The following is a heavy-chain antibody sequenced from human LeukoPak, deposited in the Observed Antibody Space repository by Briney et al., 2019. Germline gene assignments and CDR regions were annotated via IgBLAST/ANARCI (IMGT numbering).Heavy chain of an antibody. J-gene: IGHJ6*02. CDR3: AREDVVLVDAVRYYYYGMDV. CDR2: INPSGGST. CDR1: GYTFISYY. D-gene: IGHD2-8*01. V-gene: IGHV1-46*01. Sequence: ASVKVSCKASGYTFISYYMHWVRQAPGQGLEWMGIINPSGGSTSYAQKFQDRVTMTRDTSTSTVYMELSSLKSEDTAVYYCAREDVVLVDAVRYYYYGMDVWGQGTTVTVSS.